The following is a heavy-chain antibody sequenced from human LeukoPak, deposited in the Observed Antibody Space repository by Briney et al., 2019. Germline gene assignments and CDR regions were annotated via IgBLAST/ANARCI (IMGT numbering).Heavy chain of an antibody. CDR1: GGSISSGGYY. V-gene: IGHV4-31*03. D-gene: IGHD5-12*01. CDR2: IHYSGST. CDR3: ARDQGGYGSFDN. Sequence: PSQTLSLICTVSGGSISSGGYYWSWIRQHPGKGPEWIGNIHYSGSTYGNPSLKSRATMSVDTSKNQFSLRLTSVTAADTAVYYCARDQGGYGSFDNWGQGTLVTVSS. J-gene: IGHJ4*02.